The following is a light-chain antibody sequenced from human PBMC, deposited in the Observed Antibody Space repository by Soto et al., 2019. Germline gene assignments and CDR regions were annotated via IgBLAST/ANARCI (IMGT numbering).Light chain of an antibody. CDR1: SSDVGAYNF. V-gene: IGLV2-14*01. CDR3: SSYTTSTPYV. CDR2: EVT. J-gene: IGLJ1*01. Sequence: QSALTQPASVSGSPGQSIAISCTGTSSDVGAYNFVSWYQHHPGRAPKLIIYEVTIRPSGVSNRSSGTKSGNTASLTISGLHDEDEADYYCSSYTTSTPYVFGSGTKVTVL.